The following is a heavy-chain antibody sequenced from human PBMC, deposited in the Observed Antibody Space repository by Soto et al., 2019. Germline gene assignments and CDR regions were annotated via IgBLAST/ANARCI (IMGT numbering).Heavy chain of an antibody. V-gene: IGHV4-31*03. CDR2: IYYSGST. J-gene: IGHJ6*02. CDR3: ARDGSGPTYGMDV. Sequence: KTSETLSLTCTVSGGSISSGGYYWSWIRQHPGKGLEWIGYIYYSGSTYYNPSLKSRVTISVDTSKNQFSLKLSSVTAADTAVYYCARDGSGPTYGMDVWGQGTTVTAP. CDR1: GGSISSGGYY. D-gene: IGHD3-10*01.